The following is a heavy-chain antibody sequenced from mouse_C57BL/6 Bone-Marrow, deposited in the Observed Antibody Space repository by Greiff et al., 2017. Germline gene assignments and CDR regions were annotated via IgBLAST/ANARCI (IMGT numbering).Heavy chain of an antibody. CDR2: IYPGTGST. V-gene: IGHV1-76*01. Sequence: VKLMESGTELVRPGASVKLSCKTSGYIFTSFWIHWVKQRCGQGLEWIGRIYPGTGSTYYNEKFKGKATVTADKSSSTASMQLSSLKSEDSAVYFCARADYAVTAMDYGGKGTSVTVSS. D-gene: IGHD2-4*01. CDR1: GYIFTSFW. CDR3: ARADYAVTAMDY. J-gene: IGHJ4*01.